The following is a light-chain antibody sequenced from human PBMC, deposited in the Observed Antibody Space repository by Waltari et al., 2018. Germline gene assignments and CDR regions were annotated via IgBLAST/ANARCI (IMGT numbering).Light chain of an antibody. CDR3: QTGGHGTWV. V-gene: IGLV4-69*01. J-gene: IGLJ3*02. CDR2: VNSDGSH. CDR1: SGHSTNI. Sequence: QLVLTQSPSASASLGASVKLTCTLSSGHSTNIIAWLQQQPEKGPRYLMNVNSDGSHNKGVGIPDRFSGSSSGAGRYLTISSLQSEDEADYYCQTGGHGTWVFGGGTRLTVL.